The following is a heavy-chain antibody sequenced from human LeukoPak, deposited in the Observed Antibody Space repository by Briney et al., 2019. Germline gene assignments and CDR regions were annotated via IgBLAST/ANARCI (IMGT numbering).Heavy chain of an antibody. V-gene: IGHV4-39*01. CDR2: IYHSGST. Sequence: SETLSLTCTVSGGSISSSTYYWGWIRQPPGKGLEWIGSIYHSGSTYDNPSLKSRVTISVDTSKNQFSLKLSSVTAADTAVYYCARAVVVPAATFDYWGQGTLVTVSS. CDR3: ARAVVVPAATFDY. D-gene: IGHD2-2*01. CDR1: GGSISSSTYY. J-gene: IGHJ4*02.